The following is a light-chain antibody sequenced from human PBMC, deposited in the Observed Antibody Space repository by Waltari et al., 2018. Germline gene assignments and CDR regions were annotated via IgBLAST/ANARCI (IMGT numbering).Light chain of an antibody. CDR2: GAS. J-gene: IGKJ4*01. CDR1: HGISYY. V-gene: IGKV1-16*01. CDR3: QQYNSYPPT. Sequence: IRLTQSPSSLSASVGDRVTITCRACHGISYYLAWFQQKPGKAPKPLIFGASSLQSGVPWRFSGGGSETFFTLTINDLQPEDFATYYCQQYNSYPPTFGGGTRV.